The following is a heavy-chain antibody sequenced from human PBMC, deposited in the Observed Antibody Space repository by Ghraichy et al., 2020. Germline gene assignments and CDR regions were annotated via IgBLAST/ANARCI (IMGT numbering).Heavy chain of an antibody. Sequence: GGSLRLSCAASGFTFSSYSMNWVRQAPGKGLEWVSYISSSSSYIYYAYSVKGRFTISRDNAKNSLYLQMNSLRAEDTAVYYCAREIGPRVVFDYWGQGTLVTVSS. V-gene: IGHV3-21*01. CDR2: ISSSSSYI. D-gene: IGHD2-15*01. CDR1: GFTFSSYS. CDR3: AREIGPRVVFDY. J-gene: IGHJ4*02.